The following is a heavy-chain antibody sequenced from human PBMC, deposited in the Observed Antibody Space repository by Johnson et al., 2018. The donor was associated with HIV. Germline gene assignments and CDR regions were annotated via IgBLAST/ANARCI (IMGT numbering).Heavy chain of an antibody. D-gene: IGHD2-2*01. CDR3: ARVAVSTAAGGVPLDI. V-gene: IGHV3-30*04. Sequence: QELLVESGGGVVQPGRSLRLSCAASGFTFSSYAMHWVRQAPGKGLEWVAVISYDGSNKYYADSVRGRFIISRDNSKNTLYLQMNSLRAEDTALYFCARVAVSTAAGGVPLDIWGPGTMVTVSA. CDR1: GFTFSSYA. CDR2: ISYDGSNK. J-gene: IGHJ3*02.